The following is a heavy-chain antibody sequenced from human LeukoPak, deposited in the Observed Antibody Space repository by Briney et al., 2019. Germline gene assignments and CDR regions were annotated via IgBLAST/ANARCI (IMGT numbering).Heavy chain of an antibody. CDR1: GFTFSRYA. Sequence: GGSLRLSCAASGFTFSRYALSWVRQAPGKGLSWVAGISGNGDTTYYADSVKGRFAISRDKSRNTVYLQMNSLRFEDTAVYYCAKDQVGSSSWYSHYYGMDVWGQGTTVTVSS. V-gene: IGHV3-23*01. J-gene: IGHJ6*02. CDR3: AKDQVGSSSWYSHYYGMDV. CDR2: ISGNGDTT. D-gene: IGHD6-13*01.